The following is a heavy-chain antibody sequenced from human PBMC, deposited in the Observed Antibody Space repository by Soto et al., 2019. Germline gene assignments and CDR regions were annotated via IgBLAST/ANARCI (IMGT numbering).Heavy chain of an antibody. J-gene: IGHJ6*02. CDR1: GFTFSSYA. CDR3: ATVSYYDFWSGRPGSYYYYGKDV. Sequence: GGSLRLSCAASGFTFSSYAMSWVRQAPGKGLEWVSSISDSGGSTYNADSVKGRFTISRDNSKNTLYLQMNSLRAEDTAVYYCATVSYYDFWSGRPGSYYYYGKDVWGQGTTVPVSS. D-gene: IGHD3-3*01. CDR2: ISDSGGST. V-gene: IGHV3-23*01.